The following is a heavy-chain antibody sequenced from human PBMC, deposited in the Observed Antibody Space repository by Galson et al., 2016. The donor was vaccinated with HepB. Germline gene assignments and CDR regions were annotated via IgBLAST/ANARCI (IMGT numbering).Heavy chain of an antibody. CDR2: ISGSGGSP. CDR1: GFTFSDYA. V-gene: IGHV3-23*01. J-gene: IGHJ5*02. Sequence: SLRLSCAASGFTFSDYAMSWVRQAPGKGLEWVSAISGSGGSPYYADSVKGRFTISRDNSKNTLYLQMNSLRAEDTALYHCARDTRGGFYCRGFDAWGQGTLVTVSS. D-gene: IGHD3-3*01. CDR3: ARDTRGGFYCRGFDA.